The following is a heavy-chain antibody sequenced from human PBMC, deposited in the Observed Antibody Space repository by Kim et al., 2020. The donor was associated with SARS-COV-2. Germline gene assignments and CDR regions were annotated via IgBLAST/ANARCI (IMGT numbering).Heavy chain of an antibody. V-gene: IGHV3-53*01. CDR1: GFNVTTNY. D-gene: IGHD6-13*01. Sequence: GGSLRLSCAASGFNVTTNYMTWVRQAPGKGLEWVSITYADGSAYYADSVTGRFTISRDNSKNMLFLQMNSLRAEDTAVYYCARGPPYSLSWYGANYWGQGTLVTVSS. CDR3: ARGPPYSLSWYGANY. J-gene: IGHJ4*02. CDR2: TYADGSA.